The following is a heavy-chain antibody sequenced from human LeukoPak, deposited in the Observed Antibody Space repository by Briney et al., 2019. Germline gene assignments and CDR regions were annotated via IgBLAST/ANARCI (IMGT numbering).Heavy chain of an antibody. CDR3: ERDWDSSSWGALDY. Sequence: ASVKVSXKASGYTFTGYYMHWVRQAPGQGLEWMGWFNPNSGGTNYAQKFQGRVTMTRDTSISTAYMELSRLRSDDTAVYYCERDWDSSSWGALDYWGQGTLVTVSS. CDR2: FNPNSGGT. D-gene: IGHD6-13*01. J-gene: IGHJ4*02. V-gene: IGHV1-2*02. CDR1: GYTFTGYY.